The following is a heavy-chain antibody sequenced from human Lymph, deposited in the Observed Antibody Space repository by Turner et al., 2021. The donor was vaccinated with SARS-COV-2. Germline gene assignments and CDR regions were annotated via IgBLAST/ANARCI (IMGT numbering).Heavy chain of an antibody. CDR1: GVTFSNYS. J-gene: IGHJ3*02. D-gene: IGHD5-12*01. CDR3: ARDFPPQDGYNPAGGFDI. CDR2: ISYDGSNK. V-gene: IGHV3-30-3*01. Sequence: QVQLVESGGGVVQPGRSLRRSCAASGVTFSNYSIHWVRQAPGKGLEWVAVISYDGSNKFYADSVKGRFTISRDNSKNTLYLQMNSLRAEDTAVYYCARDFPPQDGYNPAGGFDIWGQGTMVSVSS.